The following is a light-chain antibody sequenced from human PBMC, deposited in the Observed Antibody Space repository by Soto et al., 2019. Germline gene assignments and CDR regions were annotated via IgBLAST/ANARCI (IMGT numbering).Light chain of an antibody. CDR2: GAS. Sequence: DIQMTQSPSSLSASVGDRVTITCRESQDISNYLVWFQQQAGKAPKPLIYGASSLKSGVPSRFSDSGFGTEFTLTITSLQPEDFATYYCQQYNTYPWTFGQGTKVEIK. CDR3: QQYNTYPWT. V-gene: IGKV1-16*01. J-gene: IGKJ1*01. CDR1: QDISNY.